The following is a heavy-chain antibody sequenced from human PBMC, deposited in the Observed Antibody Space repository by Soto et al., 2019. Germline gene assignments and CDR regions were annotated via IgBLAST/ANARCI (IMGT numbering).Heavy chain of an antibody. CDR3: AREGFDYAGNSGVEYFQL. J-gene: IGHJ1*01. CDR2: IYYSGST. V-gene: IGHV4-31*03. D-gene: IGHD4-17*01. Sequence: QVQLQESGPGLVKPSQTLSLTCTVSGGSISSGGYYWSWIRQHPGKGLEWIGYIYYSGSTYYNPSLKSRVTISVDTSKNQFSLELSSVTAADTAVYYCAREGFDYAGNSGVEYFQLWGQGTLVTVSS. CDR1: GGSISSGGYY.